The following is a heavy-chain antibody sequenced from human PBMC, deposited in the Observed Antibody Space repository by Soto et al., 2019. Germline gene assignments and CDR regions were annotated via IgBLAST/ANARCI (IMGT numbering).Heavy chain of an antibody. V-gene: IGHV3-74*01. Sequence: EVQLVESGGGLVQPGGSLRLSCAASGFTFSSYWMHWVRQAPGKGLVWVSRINSHGSSTSYADSVKGRFTISRDNAKNTLYLQMNSLRAEDTAVYYCARAPGFGESKGYYFDYWGQGTLVTVSS. CDR1: GFTFSSYW. CDR3: ARAPGFGESKGYYFDY. J-gene: IGHJ4*02. D-gene: IGHD3-10*01. CDR2: INSHGSST.